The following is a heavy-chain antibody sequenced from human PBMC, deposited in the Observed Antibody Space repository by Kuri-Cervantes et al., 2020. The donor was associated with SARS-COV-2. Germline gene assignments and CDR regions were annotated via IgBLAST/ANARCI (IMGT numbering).Heavy chain of an antibody. D-gene: IGHD2-8*01. CDR3: ARAPIKDIVLMVYKPENYYYYGMDV. CDR1: GGTFSSYA. V-gene: IGHV1-69*06. CDR2: IIPIFGTA. Sequence: SVKVSCKASGGTFSSYAISWVRQAPGQGLEWMGGIIPIFGTANYAQKFQGRVTITADKSTSTAYMELSSLRSDDTAVYYCARAPIKDIVLMVYKPENYYYYGMDVWGQGTLVTVSS. J-gene: IGHJ6*02.